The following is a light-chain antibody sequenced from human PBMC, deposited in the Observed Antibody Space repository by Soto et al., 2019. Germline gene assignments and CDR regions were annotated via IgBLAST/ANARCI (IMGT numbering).Light chain of an antibody. CDR3: QQYNDWPLT. V-gene: IGKV3D-15*01. CDR1: QSVNSN. J-gene: IGKJ4*01. CDR2: GAS. Sequence: EIVMTQSPATLSVSPGERATLSCRASQSVNSNLAWYQQKPGQAPRLLIYGASTRATVIPVRFSGSGSGTEFTLTITSLQSEDVAVYYCQQYNDWPLTFGGGTKVEIK.